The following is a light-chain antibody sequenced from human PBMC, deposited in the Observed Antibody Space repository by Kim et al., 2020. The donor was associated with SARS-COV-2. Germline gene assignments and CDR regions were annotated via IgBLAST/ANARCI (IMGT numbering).Light chain of an antibody. J-gene: IGKJ4*01. Sequence: DIQMTQSPSTLSASIGDRVTITCRASQSIGTLLAWFHQKPGKAPKLLISSIFDLESGVPSRFSGSGSGTEFTLTISSLQPDDFATYYCQQYHTYPRTSGGGTKLEI. CDR1: QSIGTL. CDR2: SIF. V-gene: IGKV1-5*03. CDR3: QQYHTYPRT.